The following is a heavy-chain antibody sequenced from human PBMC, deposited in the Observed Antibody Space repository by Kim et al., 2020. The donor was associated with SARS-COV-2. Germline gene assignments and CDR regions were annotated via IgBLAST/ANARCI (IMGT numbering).Heavy chain of an antibody. Sequence: AQKLQGRVTMTTDTSTSTAYMELRSLRSDDTAVYYCARDRELLWFGEAGYWGQGTLVTVSS. D-gene: IGHD3-10*01. J-gene: IGHJ4*02. CDR3: ARDRELLWFGEAGY. V-gene: IGHV1-18*01.